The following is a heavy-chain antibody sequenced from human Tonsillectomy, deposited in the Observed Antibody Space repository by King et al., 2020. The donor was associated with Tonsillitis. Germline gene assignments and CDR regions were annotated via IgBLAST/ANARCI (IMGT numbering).Heavy chain of an antibody. V-gene: IGHV3-33*01. J-gene: IGHJ4*02. Sequence: VQLVESGGGVVQPGRSLRLSCAASGFTFSSYGMHWVRQAPGKGLEWVAVIWYDGSNKYYADSVKGRFTISRDNSKNTLYLQMNSLRAEDTAVYYCARALYSNHLDHWGQGTLVTVSS. CDR3: ARALYSNHLDH. D-gene: IGHD4-11*01. CDR2: IWYDGSNK. CDR1: GFTFSSYG.